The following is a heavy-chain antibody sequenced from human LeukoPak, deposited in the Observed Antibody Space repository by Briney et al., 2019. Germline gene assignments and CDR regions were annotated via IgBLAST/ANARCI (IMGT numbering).Heavy chain of an antibody. Sequence: ASETLSLTCAVYGGPFSGYYWGWIRQPPGKGLEWIGQINQSGSTNYNPSLKSRVSISLDTSKNQFSLKLSSVTAADTAVYFCARRLKRMLRGVIRGSSDYYSHYYMDVWGKGTTVTISS. CDR3: ARRLKRMLRGVIRGSSDYYSHYYMDV. CDR2: INQSGST. V-gene: IGHV4-34*01. D-gene: IGHD3-10*01. J-gene: IGHJ6*03. CDR1: GGPFSGYY.